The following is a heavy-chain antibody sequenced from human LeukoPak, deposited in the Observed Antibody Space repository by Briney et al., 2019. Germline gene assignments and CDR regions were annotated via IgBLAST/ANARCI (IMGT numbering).Heavy chain of an antibody. J-gene: IGHJ4*02. Sequence: ASVKVSCKASGYAFTGYYMHWVRQAPGQGLEWMGIINPSGGSTSYAQKFQGRVTMTRDTSTSTVYMELRSLRSDDTAVYYCARDIVVVPAATNYFDYWGQGTLVTVSS. CDR3: ARDIVVVPAATNYFDY. CDR2: INPSGGST. V-gene: IGHV1-46*01. D-gene: IGHD2-2*01. CDR1: GYAFTGYY.